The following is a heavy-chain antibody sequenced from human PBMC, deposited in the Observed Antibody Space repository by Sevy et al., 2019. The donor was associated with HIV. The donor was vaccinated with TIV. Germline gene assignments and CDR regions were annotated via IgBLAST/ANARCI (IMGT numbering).Heavy chain of an antibody. D-gene: IGHD1-20*01. V-gene: IGHV5-51*01. CDR2: INPSDSDA. J-gene: IGHJ3*02. Sequence: GESLKISCKASGYSFTTYWIAWVRQMPGKDLEWMGIINPSDSDARYSPSFQGQVTISVDESISAAYLQWTSLKASDTAMYHCTGLQRGISGSTDAFDIWGQGTMVTVSS. CDR1: GYSFTTYW. CDR3: TGLQRGISGSTDAFDI.